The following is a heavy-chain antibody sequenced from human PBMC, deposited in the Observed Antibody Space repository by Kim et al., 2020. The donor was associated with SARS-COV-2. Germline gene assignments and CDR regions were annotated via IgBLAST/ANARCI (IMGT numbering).Heavy chain of an antibody. Sequence: GGSLRLSCAASGFAFSSYAMNWFRQAPGKGLEWVSAINAGGTVTHHAGSVKGRFTISRDKSMNTVFLQMSSLRVEDSAIYYCAKVNFGPNVGADHFDAWGHGTLVTVSS. J-gene: IGHJ4*01. CDR1: GFAFSSYA. D-gene: IGHD1-7*01. CDR3: AKVNFGPNVGADHFDA. CDR2: INAGGTVT. V-gene: IGHV3-23*01.